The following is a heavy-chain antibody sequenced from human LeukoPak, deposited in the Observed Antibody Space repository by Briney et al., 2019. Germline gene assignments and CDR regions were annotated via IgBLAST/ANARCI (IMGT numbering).Heavy chain of an antibody. J-gene: IGHJ4*02. Sequence: ASVKVSCKASGYTFTSYDINWVRQAPGQGLEWMGWISAYNGNTNYARKLQGRVTMTTDTSTSTAYMELRSLRSDDTAVYYCARGNWGYCSGGSCYFDYWGQGTLVTVSS. CDR2: ISAYNGNT. V-gene: IGHV1-18*01. CDR1: GYTFTSYD. CDR3: ARGNWGYCSGGSCYFDY. D-gene: IGHD2-15*01.